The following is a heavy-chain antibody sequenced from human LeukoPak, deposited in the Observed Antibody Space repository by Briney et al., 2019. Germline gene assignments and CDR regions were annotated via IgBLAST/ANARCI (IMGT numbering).Heavy chain of an antibody. CDR2: ISYDGSNK. D-gene: IGHD6-6*01. Sequence: GRSLRLSCAASGFTFSSYAMHWVRQAPGKGLEWVAVISYDGSNKYYADSVKGRFTISRDNSKNTLYLQMNSLRAEDTAVYYCAKDSRERTYSSSSGLDYWGQGTLVTVSS. CDR3: AKDSRERTYSSSSGLDY. V-gene: IGHV3-30*04. J-gene: IGHJ4*02. CDR1: GFTFSSYA.